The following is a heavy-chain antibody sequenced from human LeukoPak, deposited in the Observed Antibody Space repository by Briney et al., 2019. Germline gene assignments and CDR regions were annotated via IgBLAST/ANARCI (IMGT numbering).Heavy chain of an antibody. CDR1: GFTFSSYW. CDR3: ARDGGRIAAAPDY. Sequence: PGGSLRLSCVASGFTFSSYWMSWVRQAPGKGLEWVANIKQDGSEKYYVDSVKGRFTISRDNAKNSLYLQMNSLRAEDTAVYYCARDGGRIAAAPDYWGQGTLVTVSS. D-gene: IGHD6-13*01. CDR2: IKQDGSEK. J-gene: IGHJ4*02. V-gene: IGHV3-7*01.